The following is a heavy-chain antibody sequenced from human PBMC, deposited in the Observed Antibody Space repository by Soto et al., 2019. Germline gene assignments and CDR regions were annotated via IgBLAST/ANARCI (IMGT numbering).Heavy chain of an antibody. Sequence: SETLSLTCAVSGGSISSSNWWSWVRQPAGTGLEWIGEIYHSGSTNYNPSLKSRVTISVDKSKAQFSLRLSSVTAADTAIYYCARAHRDLEKVVHYYYSMDGWGQGPTVTVSS. CDR3: ARAHRDLEKVVHYYYSMDG. CDR2: IYHSGST. V-gene: IGHV4-4*02. J-gene: IGHJ6*02. CDR1: GGSISSSNW. D-gene: IGHD2-15*01.